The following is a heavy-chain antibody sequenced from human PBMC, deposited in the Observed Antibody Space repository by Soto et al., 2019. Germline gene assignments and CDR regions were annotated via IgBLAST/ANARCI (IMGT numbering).Heavy chain of an antibody. CDR1: GGTISSSNW. D-gene: IGHD3-10*01. V-gene: IGHV4-4*02. Sequence: SETLSLTCAVSGGTISSSNWCSWVRQPPGKGLEWFGEIYHSGSTNYNPSLKSRVTISVDKSKNQFSLKLSSVAAADTAVYYCARRTMVRGVITPNGCFDPWGQGTLVTVSS. J-gene: IGHJ5*02. CDR2: IYHSGST. CDR3: ARRTMVRGVITPNGCFDP.